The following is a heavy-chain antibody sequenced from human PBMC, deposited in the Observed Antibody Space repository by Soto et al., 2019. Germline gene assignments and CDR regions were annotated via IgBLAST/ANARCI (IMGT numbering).Heavy chain of an antibody. CDR2: IYHSGST. CDR1: GGSISSGGYS. Sequence: QLQLQESGSGLVKPSQTLSLTCAVSGGSISSGGYSWSWIRQPPGKGLEWIGYIYHSGSTYYNPSRKSRVTISVDRSKNQFSLKLSSVTAADTAVYYCARVVVAAKGYNWFDPWGQGTLVTVSS. J-gene: IGHJ5*02. CDR3: ARVVVAAKGYNWFDP. D-gene: IGHD2-15*01. V-gene: IGHV4-30-2*01.